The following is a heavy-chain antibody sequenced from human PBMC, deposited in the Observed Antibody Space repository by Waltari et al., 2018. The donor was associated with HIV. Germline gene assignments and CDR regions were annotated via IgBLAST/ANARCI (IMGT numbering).Heavy chain of an antibody. D-gene: IGHD3-10*01. V-gene: IGHV1-18*01. CDR2: IMTKKGNT. Sequence: QVQLVQSGAEVKTPGASVKVSCKASGYTFTSYAINWVRQAPGQGPEWMGWIMTKKGNTNYAQKCQGRVTMTTDASTSTVYMELRSLRSDDAAIYYCARDLYMGRGVISDYWGQGTLVTVSS. J-gene: IGHJ4*02. CDR3: ARDLYMGRGVISDY. CDR1: GYTFTSYA.